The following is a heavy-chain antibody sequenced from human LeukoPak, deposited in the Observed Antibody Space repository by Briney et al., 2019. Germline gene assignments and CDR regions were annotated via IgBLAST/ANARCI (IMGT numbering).Heavy chain of an antibody. Sequence: ASETLSLTCAVYGGSFSGYYWSWIRQPPGKGLEWIGEINHSGSTNYNPSLKSRVTISVDTSKNQFSLKLSSVTAADTAVYYCARSTYYDFWSGSPNWFDPWGQGTLVTVSS. D-gene: IGHD3-3*01. V-gene: IGHV4-34*01. CDR2: INHSGST. CDR3: ARSTYYDFWSGSPNWFDP. CDR1: GGSFSGYY. J-gene: IGHJ5*02.